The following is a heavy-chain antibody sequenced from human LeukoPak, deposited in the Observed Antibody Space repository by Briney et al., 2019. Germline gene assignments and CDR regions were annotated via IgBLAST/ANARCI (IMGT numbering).Heavy chain of an antibody. V-gene: IGHV4-59*08. CDR2: IYYSGST. CDR1: GGSISSYY. CDR3: ARQSGYSSSWGPFDP. D-gene: IGHD6-13*01. Sequence: PSETLSLTCTVSGGSISSYYWSWIRQPPGKGLEWIGYIYYSGSTNYNPSLKSRVTISVDTSKNQFSLKLSSVTAADTAVYYCARQSGYSSSWGPFDPWGQGTLVTVSS. J-gene: IGHJ5*02.